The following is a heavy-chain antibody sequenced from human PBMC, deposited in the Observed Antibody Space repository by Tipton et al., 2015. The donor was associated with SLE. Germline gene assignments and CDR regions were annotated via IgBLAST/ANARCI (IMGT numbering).Heavy chain of an antibody. J-gene: IGHJ6*03. CDR1: GFTFSSYS. CDR3: ARVGYCSSTSCFDYHYYMDV. D-gene: IGHD2-2*01. CDR2: ISSSSSYI. V-gene: IGHV3-21*01. Sequence: SLRLSCAASGFTFSSYSMNWVRQAPGKGLEWVSSISSSSSYIYYADSVKGRFTISRDNAKNSLYLQMNSLRAEDTAVYYCARVGYCSSTSCFDYHYYMDVWGKGTTVTVSS.